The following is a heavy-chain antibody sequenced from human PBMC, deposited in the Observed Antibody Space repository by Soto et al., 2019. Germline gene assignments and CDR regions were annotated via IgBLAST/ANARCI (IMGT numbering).Heavy chain of an antibody. D-gene: IGHD3-22*01. Sequence: ASVKVSCKVSGYTLTELSMHWVRQAPGKGLEWMGGFDPEDGETIYAQKFQGRVTMTEDTSTDTAYMELSSLRSEDTAVYYCATDPTLLYYDSSGYYWNYWGQGTLVTVSS. J-gene: IGHJ4*02. CDR2: FDPEDGET. V-gene: IGHV1-24*01. CDR1: GYTLTELS. CDR3: ATDPTLLYYDSSGYYWNY.